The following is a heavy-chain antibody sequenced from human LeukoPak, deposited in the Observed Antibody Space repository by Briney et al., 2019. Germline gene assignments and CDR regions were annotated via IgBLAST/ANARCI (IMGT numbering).Heavy chain of an antibody. Sequence: PGGSLRLSCAASGFTFSSYAMSWVRQAPGKGLEWVSAISGSGGSTYYADSVKGRFTISRDNSKNTLYLQMNSLRAEDTAVYYCARQQVGYSGSYRGEFAFDIWGQGTMVTVSS. CDR1: GFTFSSYA. D-gene: IGHD1-26*01. CDR2: ISGSGGST. CDR3: ARQQVGYSGSYRGEFAFDI. V-gene: IGHV3-23*01. J-gene: IGHJ3*02.